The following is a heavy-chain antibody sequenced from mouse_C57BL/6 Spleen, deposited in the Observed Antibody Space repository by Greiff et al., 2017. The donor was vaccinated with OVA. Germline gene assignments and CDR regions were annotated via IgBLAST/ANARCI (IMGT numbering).Heavy chain of an antibody. V-gene: IGHV3-6*01. J-gene: IGHJ3*01. CDR1: GYSITSGYY. CDR2: ISYDGSN. CDR3: ATPLTGTGFAY. Sequence: EVKLQESGPGLVKPSQSLSLTCSVTGYSITSGYYWNWIRQFPGNKLEWMGYISYDGSNNYNPSLKNRISITRDTSKNQFFLKLNSVTTEDTATYYCATPLTGTGFAYWGQGTLVTVSA. D-gene: IGHD4-1*01.